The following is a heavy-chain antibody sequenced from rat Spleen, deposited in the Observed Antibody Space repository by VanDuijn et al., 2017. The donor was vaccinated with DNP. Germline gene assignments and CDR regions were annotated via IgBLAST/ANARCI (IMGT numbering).Heavy chain of an antibody. CDR1: GFSLTSYH. CDR2: IQSGGST. D-gene: IGHD1-7*01. J-gene: IGHJ2*01. V-gene: IGHV2-27*01. Sequence: VQLVETGGGLVQPSQTLSLTCTVSGFSLTSYHVHWVRQPPGKGLEWMGRIQSGGSTDYNSALKSRLSISRDTSKSQVFLKMNSVQTEDTAMYFCARGGYGYLDYWGQGVMVTVSS. CDR3: ARGGYGYLDY.